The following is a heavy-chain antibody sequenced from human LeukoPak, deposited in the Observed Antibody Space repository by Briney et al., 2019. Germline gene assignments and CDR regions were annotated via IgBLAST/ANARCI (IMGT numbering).Heavy chain of an antibody. Sequence: PSQTLSLTCTVSGGSISRYYWSWIRQPPGKGLEWIGYIYYSGSTNYNPSLKSRVTISVDTSKNQFSLKLSSVTAADTAVYYCASSPRYSSSWFDYWGQGTLVTVSS. CDR1: GGSISRYY. D-gene: IGHD6-13*01. V-gene: IGHV4-59*08. CDR3: ASSPRYSSSWFDY. CDR2: IYYSGST. J-gene: IGHJ4*02.